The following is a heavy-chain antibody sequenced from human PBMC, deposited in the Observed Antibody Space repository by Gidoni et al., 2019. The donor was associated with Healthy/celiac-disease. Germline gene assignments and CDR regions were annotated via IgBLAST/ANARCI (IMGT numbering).Heavy chain of an antibody. Sequence: EVQLLESGGGLVQPGGSLRLSCAASGFTSRSYAMSWVRQAPGTGREWVSAISGSGGSTYYADSVKGRFTISRDNSKNTLYLQMNSLRAEDTAVYYCAKGQGHRGWYHFDYWGQGTLVTVSS. V-gene: IGHV3-23*01. CDR3: AKGQGHRGWYHFDY. D-gene: IGHD6-19*01. CDR2: ISGSGGST. CDR1: GFTSRSYA. J-gene: IGHJ4*02.